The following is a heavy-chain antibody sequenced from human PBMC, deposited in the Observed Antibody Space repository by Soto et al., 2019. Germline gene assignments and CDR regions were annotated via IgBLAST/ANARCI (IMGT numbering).Heavy chain of an antibody. D-gene: IGHD2-15*01. V-gene: IGHV5-51*01. CDR2: IYPGDFDT. Sequence: PGESLKISCKGSGYSFTTYWIAWVRQMPGKGLEWIGIIYPGDFDTRYSPSFQGQVTISADKSVSTAYLQWSSLKASDTAVYYCXRRCSGGNCTSSHYFYGMDVWGQGTTVTVSS. J-gene: IGHJ6*02. CDR3: XRRCSGGNCTSSHYFYGMDV. CDR1: GYSFTTYW.